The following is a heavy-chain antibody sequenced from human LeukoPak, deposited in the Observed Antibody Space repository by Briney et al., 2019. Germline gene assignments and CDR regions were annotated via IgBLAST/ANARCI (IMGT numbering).Heavy chain of an antibody. J-gene: IGHJ6*04. CDR2: IYYSGST. CDR3: ARDKQLDTYYYYGMDV. Sequence: SETLSLTCTVSGGSISSYYWSWIRQPPGKGLEWIGYIYYSGSTNYNPSLKSRVTISVDTSKNQFSLKLSSVTAADTAVYYCARDKQLDTYYYYGMDVWGKGTTVTVSS. CDR1: GGSISSYY. V-gene: IGHV4-59*01. D-gene: IGHD6-13*01.